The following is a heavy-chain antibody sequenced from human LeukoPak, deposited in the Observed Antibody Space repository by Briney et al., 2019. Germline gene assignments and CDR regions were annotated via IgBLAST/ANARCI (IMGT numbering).Heavy chain of an antibody. CDR3: ARSPHISTGENFDY. Sequence: ASVKVSCKASGYTFTGSYMHWVRQAPGQGLEWMGWINLNSGGTNYAQKFQGRVTMTRDTSISTAYMELSRLRSDDTAVYYCARSPHISTGENFDYWGQGTLVTVSS. J-gene: IGHJ4*02. CDR2: INLNSGGT. CDR1: GYTFTGSY. D-gene: IGHD3-9*01. V-gene: IGHV1-2*02.